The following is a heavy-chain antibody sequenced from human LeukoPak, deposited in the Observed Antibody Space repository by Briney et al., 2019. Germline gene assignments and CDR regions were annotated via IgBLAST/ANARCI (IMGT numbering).Heavy chain of an antibody. V-gene: IGHV3-48*03. D-gene: IGHD4-17*01. CDR3: ARGYGDYRRYYYYGMDV. J-gene: IGHJ6*04. CDR1: GFTFSSYE. Sequence: GGSLRLSCAASGFTFSSYETNWVRQAPGKGLKWVSYISSSGSTIYYADSVKGRFTISRDNAKNSLYLQMNSLRAEDTAVYYCARGYGDYRRYYYYGMDVWGKGTTVTVSS. CDR2: ISSSGSTI.